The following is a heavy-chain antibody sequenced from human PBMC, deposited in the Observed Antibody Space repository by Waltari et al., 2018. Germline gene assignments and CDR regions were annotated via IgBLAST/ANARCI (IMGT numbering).Heavy chain of an antibody. CDR2: INTNTGNP. V-gene: IGHV7-4-1*02. CDR1: GYTFTSYA. Sequence: QVQLVQSGSEVQTPGSSVKVSCKASGYTFTSYAMHWVRQAPGQGLEWMGWINTNTGNPTYDQGLTGRFVFSLDTAVSTAYLQISSLKAEDTDVDYCARSTLYGSGSYFYYYGMDVWGQGTTVTVSS. CDR3: ARSTLYGSGSYFYYYGMDV. D-gene: IGHD3-10*01. J-gene: IGHJ6*02.